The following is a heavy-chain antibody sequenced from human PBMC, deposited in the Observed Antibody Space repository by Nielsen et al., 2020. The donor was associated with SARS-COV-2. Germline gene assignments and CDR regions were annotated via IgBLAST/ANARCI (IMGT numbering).Heavy chain of an antibody. CDR3: AREYGSGSYYNVVYYYYMDV. D-gene: IGHD3-10*01. Sequence: WVRQAPGQGFEWMGWISAYNGDTKYAQNLQGRLTMTTDTSTSTGYMELRSLRSDDTAVYYCAREYGSGSYYNVVYYYYMDVWGKGTTVTVSS. CDR2: ISAYNGDT. V-gene: IGHV1-18*01. J-gene: IGHJ6*03.